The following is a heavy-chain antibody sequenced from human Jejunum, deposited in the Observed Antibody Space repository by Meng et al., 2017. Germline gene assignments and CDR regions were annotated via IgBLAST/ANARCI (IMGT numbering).Heavy chain of an antibody. D-gene: IGHD3-16*02. Sequence: SETLSLTCSVSGDSSSTGSYYWGWIRQPPGKGLEWIGSIYDSGYTYYNPTLKRRVTMSLNTSKNQFSLKRSSVTAADTALYFCARDIARAWFYFWGQGTLVTVSS. J-gene: IGHJ5*01. CDR1: GDSSSTGSYY. CDR2: IYDSGYT. CDR3: ARDIARAWFYF. V-gene: IGHV4-39*07.